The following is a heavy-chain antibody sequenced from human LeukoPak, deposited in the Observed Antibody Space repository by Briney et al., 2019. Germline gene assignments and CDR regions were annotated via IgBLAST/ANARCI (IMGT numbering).Heavy chain of an antibody. CDR1: GGSFSGYY. CDR3: ARLVAVAGPPSDY. J-gene: IGHJ4*02. CDR2: INHSGST. V-gene: IGHV4-34*01. D-gene: IGHD6-19*01. Sequence: SETLSLTCAVYGGSFSGYYWSWIRQPPGKGLEWIGEINHSGSTNYNPSLKSRVTISVDTSKNQFSPKLSSVTAADTAVYYCARLVAVAGPPSDYWGQGTLVTVSS.